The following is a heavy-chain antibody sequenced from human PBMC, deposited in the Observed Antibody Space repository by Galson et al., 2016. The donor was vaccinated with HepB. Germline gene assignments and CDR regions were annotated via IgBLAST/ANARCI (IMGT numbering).Heavy chain of an antibody. Sequence: SLRLSCAASGFTFSSYWMSWVRQAPGKGLEWVANIKQDGSEKYYVDSVKGRFTISRDNAKNSLYPQMNSLRAEDTAVYYCARGMGVVLRVIADLFDYWGQGTLVTVSS. V-gene: IGHV3-7*03. D-gene: IGHD3-16*02. J-gene: IGHJ4*02. CDR2: IKQDGSEK. CDR1: GFTFSSYW. CDR3: ARGMGVVLRVIADLFDY.